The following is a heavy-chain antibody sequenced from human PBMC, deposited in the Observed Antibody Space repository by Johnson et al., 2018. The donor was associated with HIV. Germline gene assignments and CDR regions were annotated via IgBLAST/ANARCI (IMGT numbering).Heavy chain of an antibody. CDR1: GFTFSSYA. D-gene: IGHD3-16*01. V-gene: IGHV3-30-3*01. CDR2: ISYDGSNK. J-gene: IGHJ3*02. Sequence: QVQLVESGGGVVQPGRSLRLSCAASGFTFSSYAMHWVRQAPGKGLEWVAVISYDGSNKYYADSVKGRFTISSDNSKNTLYLQMNSLGAEDTAVYYCASLGLDLLVKAPLSVVFDAFDIWGQGTMVTVSS. CDR3: ASLGLDLLVKAPLSVVFDAFDI.